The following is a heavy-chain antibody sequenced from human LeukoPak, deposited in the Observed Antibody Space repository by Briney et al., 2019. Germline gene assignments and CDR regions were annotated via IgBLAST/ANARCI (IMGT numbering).Heavy chain of an antibody. V-gene: IGHV3-23*01. CDR2: ISGSGGST. CDR1: GITFSSYG. Sequence: GGSLRLSCAASGITFSSYGMSWVRQAPGKGLEWVSAISGSGGSTYYADSVKGRFTISRDNSKNTLYLQMNSLRAEDTAVYYCAKAKSTQYSSGWGVWGKGTTVTVSS. J-gene: IGHJ6*04. CDR3: AKAKSTQYSSGWGV. D-gene: IGHD6-19*01.